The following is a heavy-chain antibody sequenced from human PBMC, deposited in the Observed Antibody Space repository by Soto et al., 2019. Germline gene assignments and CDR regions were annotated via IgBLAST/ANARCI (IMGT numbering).Heavy chain of an antibody. J-gene: IGHJ3*01. CDR2: IFPIDSDT. Sequence: GESLKVSCKGSGYTFTRNWIGWVRQMPGKGLEWMGIIFPIDSDTRYSPSSQGQVTISADNSIRTAYLQGSSLKASDTAIDYCATPGGRDFNAFDVWGQGTMVTVSS. V-gene: IGHV5-51*01. CDR3: ATPGGRDFNAFDV. D-gene: IGHD2-21*02. CDR1: GYTFTRNW.